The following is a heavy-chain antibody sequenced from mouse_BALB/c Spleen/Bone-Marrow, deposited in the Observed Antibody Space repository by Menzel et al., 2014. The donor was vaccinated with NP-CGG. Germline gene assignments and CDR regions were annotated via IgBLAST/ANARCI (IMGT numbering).Heavy chain of an antibody. D-gene: IGHD2-14*01. Sequence: DLVKPGASVKLSCKASGYTFTSYWINWIKQRPGQGLEWIGRIAPGSGSTYYNEMFKGKATLTVDTSSSTAYIQLSSLSSEDSAVYFCAGREVRREGYYFDYWGQGTTLTVSS. CDR2: IAPGSGST. CDR3: AGREVRREGYYFDY. V-gene: IGHV1S41*01. CDR1: GYTFTSYW. J-gene: IGHJ2*01.